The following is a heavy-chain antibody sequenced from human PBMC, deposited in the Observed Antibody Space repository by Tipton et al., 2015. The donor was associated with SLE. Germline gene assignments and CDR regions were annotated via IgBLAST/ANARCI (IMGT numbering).Heavy chain of an antibody. CDR3: AKDPGGITGTHGMDV. D-gene: IGHD1-7*01. CDR1: GFTFSSYA. CDR2: IRYDGSNK. V-gene: IGHV3-30*02. J-gene: IGHJ6*02. Sequence: GSLRLSCAASGFTFSSYAMSWVRQAPGKGLGWVAFIRYDGSNKYYADSVKGRFTISRDNAKNTLYLQMNSLRAEDTAVYYCAKDPGGITGTHGMDVWGQGITVTVSS.